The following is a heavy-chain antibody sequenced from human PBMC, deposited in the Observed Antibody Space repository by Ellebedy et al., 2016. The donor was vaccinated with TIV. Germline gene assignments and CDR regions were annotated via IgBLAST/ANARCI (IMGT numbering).Heavy chain of an antibody. Sequence: ASVKVSXXASDHTFINYGISWVRQAPGQGLEWLGWISLYSGNTDYGQKFQGRVTMTTDTATSTAYMELTSLRPDDTAVYYCARVYVLRGEPIFDFWGQGTLVTVSS. V-gene: IGHV1-18*01. CDR1: DHTFINYG. CDR2: ISLYSGNT. CDR3: ARVYVLRGEPIFDF. D-gene: IGHD3-16*01. J-gene: IGHJ4*02.